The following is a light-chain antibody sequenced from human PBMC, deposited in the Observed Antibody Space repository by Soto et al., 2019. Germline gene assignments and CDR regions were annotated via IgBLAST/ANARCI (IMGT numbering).Light chain of an antibody. Sequence: DIQMTQSPSSLSASVGDRVTITCRASQSISSYLNWYQQKPGKAPKLLIYAASSLQSGVPSRFSDSGSGTDFTLTISSLQPEEFATYYCQQSYSTPITFGQGTRLEIK. V-gene: IGKV1-39*01. J-gene: IGKJ5*01. CDR1: QSISSY. CDR2: AAS. CDR3: QQSYSTPIT.